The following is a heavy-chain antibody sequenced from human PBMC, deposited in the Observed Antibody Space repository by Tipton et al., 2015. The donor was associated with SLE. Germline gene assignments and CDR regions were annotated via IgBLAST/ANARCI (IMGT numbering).Heavy chain of an antibody. J-gene: IGHJ5*02. V-gene: IGHV4-59*01. CDR1: GASISSYS. CDR3: ARVVKGSSWYWFVP. Sequence: TLSLTCTVSGASISSYSWSWIRQPPGKGLEWIGYIYYSGSTNYNPSLKSRVTISVDTSKKQLSLKLSSVTAAATAVYYCARVVKGSSWYWFVPWGQGTLGTVSS. D-gene: IGHD6-13*01. CDR2: IYYSGST.